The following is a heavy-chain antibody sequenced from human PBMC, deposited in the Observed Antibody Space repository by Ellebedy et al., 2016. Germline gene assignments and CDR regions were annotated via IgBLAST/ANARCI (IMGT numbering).Heavy chain of an antibody. CDR2: IYHSGST. CDR3: ARNWPLQQLVSAFDI. J-gene: IGHJ3*02. V-gene: IGHV4-38-2*02. Sequence: SETLSLTXTVSGYSISSGYSWGWIRQPPGKGLEWIGSIYHSGSTYYNPSLKSRVTISVDTSKNQFSLKLSSVTAADTAVYYCARNWPLQQLVSAFDIWGQGTMVTVSS. CDR1: GYSISSGYS. D-gene: IGHD6-13*01.